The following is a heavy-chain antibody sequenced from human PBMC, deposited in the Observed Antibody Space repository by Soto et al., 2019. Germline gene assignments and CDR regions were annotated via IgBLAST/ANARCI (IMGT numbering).Heavy chain of an antibody. Sequence: QVQLQESGPGLVKPSETLSLTCTVSGGSISSYYRSWIRQPAGKGLEWIGRIYTSGSTNYNPSLKSRVTMSVDTSKNQFSLKLSSVTAADTAVYYCARDSTSGSYFRFWFDPWGQGTLVTVSS. CDR3: ARDSTSGSYFRFWFDP. V-gene: IGHV4-4*07. J-gene: IGHJ5*02. D-gene: IGHD1-26*01. CDR1: GGSISSYY. CDR2: IYTSGST.